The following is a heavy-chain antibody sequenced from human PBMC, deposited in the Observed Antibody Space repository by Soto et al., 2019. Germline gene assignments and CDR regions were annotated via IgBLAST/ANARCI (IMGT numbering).Heavy chain of an antibody. Sequence: GGSLRLSCAASGFTFSNAWMNWVRQAPGKGLEWVGRIKSKTDGGTTDYAAPVKGRFTISRDDSKNTLYLQMNSLKTEDTAVYYCTTGPSSYYDSSGYPLHAFDIWGQGTMVTVS. CDR2: IKSKTDGGTT. J-gene: IGHJ3*02. CDR3: TTGPSSYYDSSGYPLHAFDI. CDR1: GFTFSNAW. D-gene: IGHD3-22*01. V-gene: IGHV3-15*07.